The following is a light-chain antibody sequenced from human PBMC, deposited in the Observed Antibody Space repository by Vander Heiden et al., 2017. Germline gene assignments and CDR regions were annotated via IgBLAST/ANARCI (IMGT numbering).Light chain of an antibody. CDR2: GAS. CDR3: QQYNNWPPPT. CDR1: QSVSSN. Sequence: VITQSPASLYVSPGERATLTCRASQSVSSNLAAYQQKTGQEPRILMYGASTRATGSPARCSSSGSGRKFTLIISSLQSEDFAVYYCQQYNNWPPPTFGGGTKVEIK. J-gene: IGKJ4*01. V-gene: IGKV3-15*01.